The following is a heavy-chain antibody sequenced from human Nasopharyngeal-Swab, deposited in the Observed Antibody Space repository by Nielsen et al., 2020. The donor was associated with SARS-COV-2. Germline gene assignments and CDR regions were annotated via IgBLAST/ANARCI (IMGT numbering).Heavy chain of an antibody. D-gene: IGHD5-24*01. J-gene: IGHJ5*02. V-gene: IGHV3-23*01. CDR1: GFTFNTYA. CDR2: ISGSDYST. Sequence: GESLKISCAASGFTFNTYAISWVRQAPGKGLEWVSVISGSDYSTKYADSVKGRFTISRDNSKNTLYLQMNSLRAEDTAVYYCARAMGKWLQLGNWFDPWGQGTLVTVSS. CDR3: ARAMGKWLQLGNWFDP.